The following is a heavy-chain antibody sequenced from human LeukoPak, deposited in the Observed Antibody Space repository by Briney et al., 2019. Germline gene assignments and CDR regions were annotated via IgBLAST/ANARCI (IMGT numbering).Heavy chain of an antibody. D-gene: IGHD3-10*01. Sequence: PSETLSLTCIVSGGSIRSNSYYWGWIRQPPGKGLEWIGNIYYSGSTYYNPSLKSRVTISVDTSKNQFSLKLSAVTAADTAVFFCASVRRGFGESSKYYSYYYMDVWGNGTTVTISS. V-gene: IGHV4-39*01. CDR3: ASVRRGFGESSKYYSYYYMDV. CDR1: GGSIRSNSYY. CDR2: IYYSGST. J-gene: IGHJ6*03.